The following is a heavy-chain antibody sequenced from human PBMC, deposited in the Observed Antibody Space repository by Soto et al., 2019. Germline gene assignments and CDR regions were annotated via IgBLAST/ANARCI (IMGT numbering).Heavy chain of an antibody. J-gene: IGHJ5*02. D-gene: IGHD5-18*01. CDR1: GGSVSSGSYY. CDR3: ARGVPYSYGYVSWFDP. Sequence: QVQLQESGPGLVKPSETLSLTCTVSGGSVSSGSYYWSWIRQPPGKGLEWIGYIYYSGSTNYNPSLKSRVTRSVDTSKNQCALKLSSVTAADTAVYYCARGVPYSYGYVSWFDPWGQGTLVTVSS. CDR2: IYYSGST. V-gene: IGHV4-61*01.